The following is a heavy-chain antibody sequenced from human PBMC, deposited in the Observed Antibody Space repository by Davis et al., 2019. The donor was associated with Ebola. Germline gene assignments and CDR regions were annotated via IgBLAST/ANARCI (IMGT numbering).Heavy chain of an antibody. Sequence: GESLKISCAASGFTFSSYAMHWVRQAPGKGLEWVAVISYDGSNKYYADSVKGRFTISRDNSKNTLYLQMNSLRAEDTAVYYCASEAYSGYMNGGMDVWGQGTTVTVSS. V-gene: IGHV3-30-3*01. D-gene: IGHD5-12*01. CDR3: ASEAYSGYMNGGMDV. CDR2: ISYDGSNK. CDR1: GFTFSSYA. J-gene: IGHJ6*02.